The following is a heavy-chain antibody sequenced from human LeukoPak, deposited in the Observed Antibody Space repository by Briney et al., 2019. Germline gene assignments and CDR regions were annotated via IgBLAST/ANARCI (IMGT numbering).Heavy chain of an antibody. CDR2: IYYSGST. CDR1: GGSISSYY. V-gene: IGHV4-59*01. Sequence: SETLSLTCTVSGGSISSYYWSWIRQPPGKGLEWIGYIYYSGSTNYNPSLKGRVTISVDTSKNQFSLKLNSVTAADTAVYYCARSYGDYGGAWFDPWGQGTLVTVSS. CDR3: ARSYGDYGGAWFDP. J-gene: IGHJ5*02. D-gene: IGHD4-17*01.